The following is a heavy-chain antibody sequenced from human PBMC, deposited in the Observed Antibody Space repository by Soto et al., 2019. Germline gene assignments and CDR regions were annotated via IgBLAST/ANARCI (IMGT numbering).Heavy chain of an antibody. CDR1: GFSFSSYW. D-gene: IGHD6-25*01. CDR3: ARGSGFQAGVHGY. J-gene: IGHJ4*02. V-gene: IGHV3-74*01. CDR2: INTDGTST. Sequence: EVQLVESGGGLVQPGGSQRLSCADSGFSFSSYWMHWVRQAPGRGLMWVSRINTDGTSTSYADSVKGRFTISRDNGKNTLYLQMNSLRAEDTAVYYCARGSGFQAGVHGYWGQGILITVSS.